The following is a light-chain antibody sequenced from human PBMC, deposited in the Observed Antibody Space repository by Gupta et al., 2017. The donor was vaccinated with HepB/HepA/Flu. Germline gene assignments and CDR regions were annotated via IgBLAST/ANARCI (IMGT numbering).Light chain of an antibody. CDR2: GAS. Sequence: DIVLTQSPGTLSLSPGERATLSCRASQSVSSSYLAWYQQKPGQAPRLLIYGASSRATGIPDRFSGSGSGTDFTLTISRLEPEDFAVYYCQQYGSSPPITFVQGTRLEIK. CDR1: QSVSSSY. J-gene: IGKJ5*01. V-gene: IGKV3-20*01. CDR3: QQYGSSPPIT.